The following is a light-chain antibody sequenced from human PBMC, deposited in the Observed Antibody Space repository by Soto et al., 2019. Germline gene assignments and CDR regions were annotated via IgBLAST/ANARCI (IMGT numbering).Light chain of an antibody. CDR3: ATWDSSLSAAF. CDR2: DNN. J-gene: IGLJ2*01. CDR1: TSNIGNNY. V-gene: IGLV1-51*01. Sequence: QSVLTQPPSVSAAPGQKVTISCSGSTSNIGNNYVSWYQQLPGTAPKLLIYDNNNRPSGIPDRFSGSKSGTSATLGITGLQTGDEADYYCATWDSSLSAAFFDGGTKLTVL.